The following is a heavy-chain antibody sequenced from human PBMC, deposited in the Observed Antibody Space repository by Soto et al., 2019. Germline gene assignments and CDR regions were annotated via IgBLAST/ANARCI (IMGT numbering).Heavy chain of an antibody. Sequence: PSETLSLTCTVSGGSVSSGSYYWSWIRQPPGKGLEWIGYMYYSGSTNYNPSLKSRVTISVDTSKNQFSLKLSSVTAADTAVYYCVRHISGGDHYGSNWLDPWGQGTLVTVSS. V-gene: IGHV4-61*01. CDR3: VRHISGGDHYGSNWLDP. CDR2: MYYSGST. CDR1: GGSVSSGSYY. J-gene: IGHJ5*02. D-gene: IGHD3-10*01.